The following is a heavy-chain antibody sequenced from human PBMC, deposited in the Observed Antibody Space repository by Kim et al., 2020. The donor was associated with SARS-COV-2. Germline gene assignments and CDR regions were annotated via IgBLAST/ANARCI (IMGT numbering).Heavy chain of an antibody. CDR3: ATEGKDVYWYFDL. CDR1: ADTFKKKA. D-gene: IGHD3-10*02. Sequence: SVKVSCKSSADTFKKKAITWVRQVPGHGLEWVGRIIPFHNISTSAQQFRDRVTISADKSTSTAYLEVNSLRLADTGLYYCATEGKDVYWYFDLWGPGTLVTVSS. J-gene: IGHJ2*01. CDR2: IIPFHNIS. V-gene: IGHV1-69*04.